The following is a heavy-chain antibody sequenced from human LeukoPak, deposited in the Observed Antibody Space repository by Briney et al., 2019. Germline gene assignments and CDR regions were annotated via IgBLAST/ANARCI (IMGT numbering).Heavy chain of an antibody. J-gene: IGHJ4*02. CDR1: GFTLSSYN. V-gene: IGHV3-21*04. CDR3: ATGGNDYHNYKYPY. D-gene: IGHD4-11*01. Sequence: GGALRLSCAASGFTLSSYNMNWVRQAPGKGLEWVSSISSSSSYIYYADSVKGRFTISRDDAKNSLYLQMNSLKTEDTAVYYCATGGNDYHNYKYPYWGQGTLVTVSS. CDR2: ISSSSSYI.